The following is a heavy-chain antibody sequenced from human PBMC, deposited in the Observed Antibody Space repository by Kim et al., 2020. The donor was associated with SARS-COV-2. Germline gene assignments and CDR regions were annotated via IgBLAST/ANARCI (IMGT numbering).Heavy chain of an antibody. Sequence: SVKCRLTISRDNARNSLYLQMNSLRDEDTAVYYCARGYCSGGSCYSVLDYWGQGTLVTVSS. CDR3: ARGYCSGGSCYSVLDY. V-gene: IGHV3-48*02. J-gene: IGHJ4*02. D-gene: IGHD2-15*01.